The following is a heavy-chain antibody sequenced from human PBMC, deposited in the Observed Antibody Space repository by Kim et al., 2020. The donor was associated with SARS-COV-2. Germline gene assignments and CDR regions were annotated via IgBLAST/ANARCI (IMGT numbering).Heavy chain of an antibody. V-gene: IGHV1-46*01. CDR2: INASYGST. Sequence: ASVKVSCKASGYTFTSYDMHWVRQAPGQGLEWMGIINASYGSTSYAQKFQGRVTMTRETSTSTVYMELSSLRYEDTAVYYCASDFTIFGLVDYYYYMDVWGKGTTVTVSS. CDR3: ASDFTIFGLVDYYYYMDV. CDR1: GYTFTSYD. D-gene: IGHD3-3*01. J-gene: IGHJ6*03.